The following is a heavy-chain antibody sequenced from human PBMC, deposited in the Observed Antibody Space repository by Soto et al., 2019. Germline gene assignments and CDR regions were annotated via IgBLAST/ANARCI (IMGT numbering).Heavy chain of an antibody. Sequence: GGSLRLSCAASGFTFSSYAMSWVRQAPGRGLEWVSAISGSGGSTYYADSVKGRFTISRDNSKNTLYLQMNSLRAEDTAVYYCAKEFLSDSSGYYFDYWGQGTLVTVSS. CDR2: ISGSGGST. D-gene: IGHD3-22*01. V-gene: IGHV3-23*01. CDR1: GFTFSSYA. CDR3: AKEFLSDSSGYYFDY. J-gene: IGHJ4*02.